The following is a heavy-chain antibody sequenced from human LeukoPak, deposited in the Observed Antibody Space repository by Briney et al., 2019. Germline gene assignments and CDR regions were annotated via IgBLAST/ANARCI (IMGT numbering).Heavy chain of an antibody. CDR3: ARDGMATINS. J-gene: IGHJ4*02. Sequence: GGSLRLSCAASGFIFSTYWMSWVRQAPGEGLEWVANIKQDGSEKYYVDSVKGRFTISRDNAKNLLYLQMNSLRAEDTAVYYCARDGMATINSWGQGTVVTVSS. CDR2: IKQDGSEK. D-gene: IGHD5-12*01. CDR1: GFIFSTYW. V-gene: IGHV3-7*03.